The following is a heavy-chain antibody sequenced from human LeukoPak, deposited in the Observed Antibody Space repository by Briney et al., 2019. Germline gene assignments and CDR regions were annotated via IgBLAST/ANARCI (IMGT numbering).Heavy chain of an antibody. Sequence: PGGSLRLSCAASGFTFSDYYMSWIRQAPGKGLEWVSYISSSGSTIYYADSVKGRFTISRDDSKNSLYLQMNSLRTEDTAVYYCASGDYHDSSGYPTYFDSWGQGTLVTVSS. CDR1: GFTFSDYY. CDR2: ISSSGSTI. V-gene: IGHV3-11*04. D-gene: IGHD3-22*01. J-gene: IGHJ4*02. CDR3: ASGDYHDSSGYPTYFDS.